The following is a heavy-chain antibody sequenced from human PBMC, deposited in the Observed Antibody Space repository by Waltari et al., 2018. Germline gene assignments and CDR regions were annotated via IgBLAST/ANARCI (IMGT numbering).Heavy chain of an antibody. J-gene: IGHJ4*02. D-gene: IGHD5-12*01. Sequence: QVQLQESGPGLVKPSETLSLICNVSGDSMNTYYWSWIRQPPGKGLGWIGYVYYSGNTNYNPSLKGRVTMSVDTSKNQFSLKLTSLTAADTAIYYCARGGGPIRVPFDYWGQGTLVTVSP. CDR1: GDSMNTYY. CDR2: VYYSGNT. CDR3: ARGGGPIRVPFDY. V-gene: IGHV4-59*12.